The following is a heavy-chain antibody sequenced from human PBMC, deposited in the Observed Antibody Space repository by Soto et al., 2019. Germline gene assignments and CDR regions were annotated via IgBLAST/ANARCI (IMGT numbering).Heavy chain of an antibody. D-gene: IGHD3-22*01. CDR2: IIPIFGTA. Sequence: QVQLVQSGAEVKKPGSSVKVSCKASGGTFSSYAISWVRQAPGQGLEWMGGIIPIFGTANYAQKFQGRVTITADESTSTXXXXXXXXXXEDTAVYYCARDNYYDVREEDYGMDVWGQGTTVTVSS. J-gene: IGHJ6*02. V-gene: IGHV1-69*01. CDR3: ARDNYYDVREEDYGMDV. CDR1: GGTFSSYA.